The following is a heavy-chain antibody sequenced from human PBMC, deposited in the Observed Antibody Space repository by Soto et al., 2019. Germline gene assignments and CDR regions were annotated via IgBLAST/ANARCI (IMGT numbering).Heavy chain of an antibody. J-gene: IGHJ4*02. CDR3: ASRPPAETYFGVFDY. D-gene: IGHD3-3*01. V-gene: IGHV3-7*02. CDR2: IKQDGSEK. CDR1: GITFRNHW. Sequence: PGGSLRLSCAASGITFRNHWMTWVRQAPGKAMEWVANIKQDGSEKYYVDSVKGRFSISRDNTKNSLYLEMNNLRADDTAVYYCASRPPAETYFGVFDYWGQGTLVTVSS.